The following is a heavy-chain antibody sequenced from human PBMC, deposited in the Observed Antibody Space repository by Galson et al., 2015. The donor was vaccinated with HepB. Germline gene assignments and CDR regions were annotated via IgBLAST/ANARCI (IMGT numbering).Heavy chain of an antibody. CDR1: GFTFNSYA. CDR2: ISVSSGST. V-gene: IGHV3-23*01. CDR3: AKDGGPQNNWNDDALYFFDS. D-gene: IGHD1-20*01. J-gene: IGHJ4*02. Sequence: SLRLSCAASGFTFNSYAMSWVRQAPGKGLEWVSSISVSSGSTFYAESVRGRFTISRDNSKSTLSLQMNSLRAEDTALYFCAKDGGPQNNWNDDALYFFDSWGQGTLVTVSS.